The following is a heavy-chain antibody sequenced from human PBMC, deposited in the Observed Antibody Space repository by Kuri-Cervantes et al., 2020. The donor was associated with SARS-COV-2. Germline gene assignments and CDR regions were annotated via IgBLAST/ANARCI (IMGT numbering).Heavy chain of an antibody. CDR3: ARTPVTYGGDGGVFFDY. CDR2: IYYSGSS. V-gene: IGHV4-59*01. CDR1: SGSISSYY. Sequence: SETLSLTCTVSSGSISSYYWSWIRQPPGKGLEWIGYIYYSGSSNYNPSLKSRVTISVDTSKNQFSLKLGSVTAADTAVYYCARTPVTYGGDGGVFFDYWGQGSLVTVSS. J-gene: IGHJ4*02. D-gene: IGHD4-23*01.